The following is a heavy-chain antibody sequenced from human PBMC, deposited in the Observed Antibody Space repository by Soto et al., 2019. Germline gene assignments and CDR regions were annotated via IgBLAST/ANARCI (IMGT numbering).Heavy chain of an antibody. V-gene: IGHV3-30*18. D-gene: IGHD2-15*01. Sequence: GGSLRLSCAASGFTFSSYGMHWVRQAPGKGLEWVAVISYDGSNKYYADSVKGRFTISRDNSKNTLYLQMNSLRAEDTAVYYCAKGHCSGGSCYSYADYYYYGMDVWGQGTTVTVSS. J-gene: IGHJ6*02. CDR2: ISYDGSNK. CDR1: GFTFSSYG. CDR3: AKGHCSGGSCYSYADYYYYGMDV.